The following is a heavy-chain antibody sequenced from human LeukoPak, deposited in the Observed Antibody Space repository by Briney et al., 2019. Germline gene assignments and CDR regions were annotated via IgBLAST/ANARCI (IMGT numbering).Heavy chain of an antibody. CDR3: ARNVVPLATITGSNAFCI. Sequence: GAAVTVSSMPSGYTFTSYGISWVRQAPGQGLEWMGWISADNGNTYYAENLQGRFTISTDTSKSSPYLELSSLRSDDTAVYYCARNVVPLATITGSNAFCIWGQVTMVSASS. D-gene: IGHD5-12*01. V-gene: IGHV1-18*01. CDR1: GYTFTSYG. J-gene: IGHJ3*02. CDR2: ISADNGNT.